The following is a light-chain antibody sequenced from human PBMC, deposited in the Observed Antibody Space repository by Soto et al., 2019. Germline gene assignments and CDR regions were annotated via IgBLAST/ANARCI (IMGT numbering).Light chain of an antibody. CDR3: QQDYNWYT. J-gene: IGKJ2*01. CDR2: GAS. Sequence: PGERVTLSCRANQSVSSSYLTWYQQIPGQAPRLLIYGASTRATGIPARFSGSASGTDFTLTISSLQPEDFAVYYCQQDYNWYTFGQATKLKIK. V-gene: IGKV3D-7*01. CDR1: QSVSSSY.